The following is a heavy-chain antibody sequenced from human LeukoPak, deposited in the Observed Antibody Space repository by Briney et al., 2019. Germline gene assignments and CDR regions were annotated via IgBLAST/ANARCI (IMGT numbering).Heavy chain of an antibody. D-gene: IGHD2-2*01. CDR3: ARRGYCSSTSCFDY. V-gene: IGHV4-39*01. CDR1: AGSISSSSYY. CDR2: ISYSGST. J-gene: IGHJ4*02. Sequence: SETLSLTCTVSAGSISSSSYYWGWIRQPPGKGLELIGSISYSGSTYYNQSLKSRVTISVDTSKNKFSLKLSSVTAADTAVYYCARRGYCSSTSCFDYWGQGTLVTVSS.